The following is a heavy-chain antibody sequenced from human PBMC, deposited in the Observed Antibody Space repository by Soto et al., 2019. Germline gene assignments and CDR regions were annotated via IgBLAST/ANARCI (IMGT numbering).Heavy chain of an antibody. D-gene: IGHD3-10*01. CDR3: ARNAGRYYEGMDV. CDR1: GGSFSGYY. CDR2: INHSGST. V-gene: IGHV4-34*01. J-gene: IGHJ6*02. Sequence: SETLSLTCAVYGGSFSGYYWSWIRQPPGKGLEWIGEINHSGSTNYNPSLKSRVTISVDTSKNQFSLKLSSVTAADTAVYYCARNAGRYYEGMDVWGQGTTVTVSS.